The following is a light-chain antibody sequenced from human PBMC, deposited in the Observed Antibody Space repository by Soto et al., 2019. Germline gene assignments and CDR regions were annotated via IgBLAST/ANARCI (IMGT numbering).Light chain of an antibody. CDR3: TSYRGNALYV. CDR2: DVN. J-gene: IGLJ1*01. Sequence: QSVLTQPASVSGSPGQSITVSCSGISSDFGVSNYVSWYQQHPGKAPRLIIFDVNNRPAGVSPRFSGSKSGDTASLTISGLQTEDEARYFCTSYRGNALYVFGPGTKVTVL. CDR1: SSDFGVSNY. V-gene: IGLV2-14*03.